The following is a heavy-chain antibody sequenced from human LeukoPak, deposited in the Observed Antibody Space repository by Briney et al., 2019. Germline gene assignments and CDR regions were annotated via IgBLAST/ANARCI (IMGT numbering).Heavy chain of an antibody. J-gene: IGHJ4*02. CDR1: GYTFTDYY. CDR2: VNPKSGGT. Sequence: GASVKVSCKASGYTFTDYYIHWVRQAPGQGLEWMGWVNPKSGGTSTAQKFQGRVTMTSDTSISTAYMDLSGLRSDDTAVYYCARDGRIYGGSPVDYWGQGTLVTVSS. D-gene: IGHD4-23*01. V-gene: IGHV1-2*02. CDR3: ARDGRIYGGSPVDY.